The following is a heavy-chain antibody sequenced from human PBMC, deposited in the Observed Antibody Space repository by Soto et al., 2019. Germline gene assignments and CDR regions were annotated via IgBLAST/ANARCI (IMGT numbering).Heavy chain of an antibody. Sequence: QMRLVQSGPEVKKPGTSVKVSCKASGFTFTSSAVQWVRQARGQRLEWIGWIVVGSGNTNYAQKFQERVTITKDMTTSTAYMELSSLRSEDTAVYYCAADGSNPLGYYDFGWDVWGQGTTVTVAS. CDR3: AADGSNPLGYYDFGWDV. CDR2: IVVGSGNT. CDR1: GFTFTSSA. D-gene: IGHD3-16*02. J-gene: IGHJ6*02. V-gene: IGHV1-58*01.